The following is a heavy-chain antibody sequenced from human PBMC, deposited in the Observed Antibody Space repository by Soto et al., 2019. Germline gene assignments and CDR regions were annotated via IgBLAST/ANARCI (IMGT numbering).Heavy chain of an antibody. CDR3: ARVDRLGWFDP. CDR1: GGSFSGYY. Sequence: KTSETLSLTCAVYGGSFSGYYWSWIRQPPGKGLEWIGEINHSGSTNYNPSLKSRVTISVDTSKNQFSLKLSSVTAADTAVYYCARVDRLGWFDPWGQGTLVTVSS. J-gene: IGHJ5*02. CDR2: INHSGST. V-gene: IGHV4-34*01. D-gene: IGHD3-16*01.